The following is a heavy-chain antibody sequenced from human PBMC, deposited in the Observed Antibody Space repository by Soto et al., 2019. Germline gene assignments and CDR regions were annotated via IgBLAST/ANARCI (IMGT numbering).Heavy chain of an antibody. CDR2: ISWRTGDI. CDR3: VKDQSRGGALGWWGFDG. D-gene: IGHD3-10*01. Sequence: VYLVEWGGDLVQPGRSLRLTCLASGFLFDDFDMHWVRQGPGKGLEWVAGISWRTGDIVYADSVKGRFTISGDKAKQSLYLEMESLSIDDTAMYYCVKDQSRGGALGWWGFDGWGQGTLVTVSS. J-gene: IGHJ4*02. CDR1: GFLFDDFD. V-gene: IGHV3-9*01.